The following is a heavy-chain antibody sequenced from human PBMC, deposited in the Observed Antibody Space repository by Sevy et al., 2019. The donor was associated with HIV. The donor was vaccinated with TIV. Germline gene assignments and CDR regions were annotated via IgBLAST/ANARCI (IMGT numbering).Heavy chain of an antibody. J-gene: IGHJ6*02. D-gene: IGHD2-15*01. CDR3: ARLGNIGSFNGYYYYGMDV. V-gene: IGHV5-51*01. Sequence: GESLKISCKGSGYSFTSYWIGWVRQMPGKGLEWMGIIYPGDSDTRYSPSFQGQVTISADKSISTAYLQWSSLKASDTAMYYCARLGNIGSFNGYYYYGMDVWGQGTTVTVSS. CDR2: IYPGDSDT. CDR1: GYSFTSYW.